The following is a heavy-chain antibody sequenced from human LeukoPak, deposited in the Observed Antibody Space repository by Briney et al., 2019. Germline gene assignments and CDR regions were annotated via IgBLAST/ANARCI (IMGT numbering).Heavy chain of an antibody. V-gene: IGHV1-18*01. CDR2: ISAYNGNT. CDR1: GYTFTSYG. Sequence: ASVKVSCKASGYTFTSYGISWVRQAPGQGLEWMGWISAYNGNTNYAQKLQGRVTMTTDTSTSTAYMELRSLRSDDTAVYYCARGYYYDSSGYYYLRPNDAFDIWGQGTMVTVSS. CDR3: ARGYYYDSSGYYYLRPNDAFDI. J-gene: IGHJ3*02. D-gene: IGHD3-22*01.